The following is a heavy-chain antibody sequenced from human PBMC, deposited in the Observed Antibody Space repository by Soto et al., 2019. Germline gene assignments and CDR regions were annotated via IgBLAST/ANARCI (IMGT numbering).Heavy chain of an antibody. V-gene: IGHV3-23*01. CDR3: AKVPQYYDFWSGYYDGMDV. D-gene: IGHD3-3*01. CDR1: GFTFSSYA. Sequence: VGSLRLSCAASGFTFSSYAMSWVRQAPGKGLEWVSAISGSGGSTYYADSVKGRFTISRDNSKNTLYLQMNSLRAEDTAVYYCAKVPQYYDFWSGYYDGMDVWGQGTTVTVSS. CDR2: ISGSGGST. J-gene: IGHJ6*02.